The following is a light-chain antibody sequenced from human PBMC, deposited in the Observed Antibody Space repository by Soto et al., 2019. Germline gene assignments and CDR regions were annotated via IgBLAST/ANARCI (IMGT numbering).Light chain of an antibody. CDR1: QSISSH. J-gene: IGKJ4*01. CDR3: QQRINWPLT. CDR2: GAS. V-gene: IGKV3-11*01. Sequence: EIVLTQSPATLSLSPGERATLSCRASQSISSHLAWYQQKPGQAPRLLIYGASNRATGIPARFSGRGSGTDFNLTISGLEHEDFAVYYCQQRINWPLTFGGGTKVEIK.